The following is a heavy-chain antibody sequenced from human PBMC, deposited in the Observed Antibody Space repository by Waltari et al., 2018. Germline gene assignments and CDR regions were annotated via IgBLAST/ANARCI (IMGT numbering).Heavy chain of an antibody. V-gene: IGHV3-7*01. CDR2: IKQDGSEK. CDR1: GFTFSSYW. J-gene: IGHJ3*02. CDR3: ARDGGNWGGSDDAFDI. Sequence: EVQLVESGGGLVQPGGSLRLSCAASGFTFSSYWMSWVRQAPGKGLEGVANIKQDGSEKYYVDSVKGRFTISRDNAKNSLYLQMNSLRAEDTAVYYCARDGGNWGGSDDAFDIWGQGTMVTVSS. D-gene: IGHD7-27*01.